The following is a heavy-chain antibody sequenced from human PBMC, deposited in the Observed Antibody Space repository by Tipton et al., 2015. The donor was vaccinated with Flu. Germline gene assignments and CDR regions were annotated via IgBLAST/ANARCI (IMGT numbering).Heavy chain of an antibody. CDR2: IYPGHSQT. D-gene: IGHD5-12*01. CDR3: ARHNGDIELTGDYFYYFGVDV. J-gene: IGHJ6*02. CDR1: GYIFTNYW. Sequence: QLVQSGAEVKKPGESLKISCKGSGYIFTNYWIAWVRQMPGKGLEWRGAIYPGHSQTTYSPSFQGQVTISVDKSISTAYLHWSSLKASDSAMVYCARHNGDIELTGDYFYYFGVDVWGQGTTVSVSS. V-gene: IGHV5-51*01.